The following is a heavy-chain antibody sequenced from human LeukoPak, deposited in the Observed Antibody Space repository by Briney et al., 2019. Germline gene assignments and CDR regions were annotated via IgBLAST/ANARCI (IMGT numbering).Heavy chain of an antibody. V-gene: IGHV3-13*01. Sequence: GGSLRLSCAASGFTFSSYDMHWVRQATGTGQEWVSAIGTAGDTYYPGSVKGRFTISRENAKNSLYLQMNSLRAGDTAVYYCAREGHSGYEDAFDIWGQGTMVTVSS. CDR2: IGTAGDT. D-gene: IGHD5-12*01. J-gene: IGHJ3*02. CDR3: AREGHSGYEDAFDI. CDR1: GFTFSSYD.